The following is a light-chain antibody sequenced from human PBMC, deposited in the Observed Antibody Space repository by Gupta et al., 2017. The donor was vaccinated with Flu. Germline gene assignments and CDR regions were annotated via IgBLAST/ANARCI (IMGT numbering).Light chain of an antibody. CDR2: EVS. J-gene: IGLJ1*01. Sequence: QSALTQPASASGSPGQSITISCTGTSSDVGGYNYVSWYQQHPGKAPKLMIYEVSNRPSGVSNRFSGSKSGNTASLTISGLQAEDEADYYCSSYTSSSTAGFGTGTKVTVL. CDR3: SSYTSSSTAG. CDR1: SSDVGGYNY. V-gene: IGLV2-14*01.